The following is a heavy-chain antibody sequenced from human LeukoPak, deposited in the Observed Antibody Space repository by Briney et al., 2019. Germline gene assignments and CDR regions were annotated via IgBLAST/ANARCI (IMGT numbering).Heavy chain of an antibody. J-gene: IGHJ4*02. CDR3: ARSHYSSGWTFDY. Sequence: SETLSLTCTVSGGSITCFYWNWIRQPPGKELEWIGYSYYSGTTNYNPSLKSRVTISVDTSKNQFSLKLSSVSAADTAVYYCARSHYSSGWTFDYWGQGTLVTVSS. D-gene: IGHD6-19*01. CDR2: SYYSGTT. CDR1: GGSITCFY. V-gene: IGHV4-59*01.